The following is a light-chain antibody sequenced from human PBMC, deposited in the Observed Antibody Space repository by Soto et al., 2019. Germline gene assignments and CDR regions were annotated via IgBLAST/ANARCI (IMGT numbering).Light chain of an antibody. J-gene: IGKJ1*01. V-gene: IGKV3-20*01. CDR1: QSVSISY. CDR3: QQYGISRWT. CDR2: GAS. Sequence: EIVLTQSPGTLSLSPGERATLSCRASQSVSISYLAWYQQNRGQAPRLLIYGASSRAPGIPDRFGGSGSGTDFSLHISLLVPEHFAVYYCQQYGISRWTFGQGTTVEIK.